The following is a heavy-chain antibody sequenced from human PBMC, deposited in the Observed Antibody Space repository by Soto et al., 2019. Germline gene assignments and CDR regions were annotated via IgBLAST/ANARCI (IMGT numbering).Heavy chain of an antibody. J-gene: IGHJ4*02. Sequence: GWSLRLSCAASGFTFSSYAMSWVRQAPGKGLEWVSAISGSGGSTYYADSVKGRFTISRDNSKNTLYLQMNSLRAEDTAVYYCAKDICSGGSCYFDYWGQGTLVTSPQ. D-gene: IGHD2-15*01. CDR1: GFTFSSYA. CDR3: AKDICSGGSCYFDY. CDR2: ISGSGGST. V-gene: IGHV3-23*01.